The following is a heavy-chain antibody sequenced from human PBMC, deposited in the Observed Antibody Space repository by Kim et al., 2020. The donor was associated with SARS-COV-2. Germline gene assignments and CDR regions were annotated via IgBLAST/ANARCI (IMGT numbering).Heavy chain of an antibody. CDR1: GFTFSSYA. J-gene: IGHJ6*02. D-gene: IGHD4-17*01. Sequence: GGSLRLSCAASGFTFSSYAMSWVRQAPGKGLEWVSVISGGGGSTYYADSVKGRFTISRDNSKNMLYLQMNSLRAEDTAVYYCAKDRTVLGVWGQGTTVTVSS. CDR2: ISGGGGST. CDR3: AKDRTVLGV. V-gene: IGHV3-23*01.